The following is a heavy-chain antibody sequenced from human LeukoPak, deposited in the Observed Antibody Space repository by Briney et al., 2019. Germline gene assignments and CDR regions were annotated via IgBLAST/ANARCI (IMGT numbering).Heavy chain of an antibody. D-gene: IGHD3-10*01. CDR3: AREETFGYYGSGSYYNPTNYYGMDV. V-gene: IGHV3-33*08. CDR1: GFTFSSYA. CDR2: IWYDGSNK. Sequence: GGSLRLSCAASGFTFSSYAMHWVRQAPGKGLEWVAVIWYDGSNKYYADSVKGRFTISRDNSKNTLYLQMNSLRAEDTAVYYCAREETFGYYGSGSYYNPTNYYGMDVWGQGTTVTVSS. J-gene: IGHJ6*02.